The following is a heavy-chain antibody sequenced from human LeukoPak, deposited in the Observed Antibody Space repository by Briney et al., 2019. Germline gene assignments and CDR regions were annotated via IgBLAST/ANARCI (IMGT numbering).Heavy chain of an antibody. Sequence: SETLSLTCAVSGGSVSSGGYSWSWIRQPPGKGLEWIGYIYHSGSTYYNPSLKSRVTISVDRSKNQFSLKLSSVTAADTAVYYCARGADNRNYLGDWGQGTLVTVSS. CDR2: IYHSGST. V-gene: IGHV4-30-2*01. J-gene: IGHJ4*02. D-gene: IGHD1-7*01. CDR1: GGSVSSGGYS. CDR3: ARGADNRNYLGD.